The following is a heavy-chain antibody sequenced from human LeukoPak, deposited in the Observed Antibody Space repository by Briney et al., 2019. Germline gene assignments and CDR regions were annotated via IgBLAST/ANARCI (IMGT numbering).Heavy chain of an antibody. CDR2: IKQDGGQK. CDR1: GFTFSTYW. V-gene: IGHV3-7*01. J-gene: IGHJ4*02. Sequence: PGGSLRLSCAASGFTFSTYWMSWVRQAPGKGLEWVANIKQDGGQKYYVDSVKGRFTISRDNAKNSLYLQMNSLRAEDTAVYYCARDSRGSSSWLVLDYFDYWGQGTLVTVSS. D-gene: IGHD6-13*01. CDR3: ARDSRGSSSWLVLDYFDY.